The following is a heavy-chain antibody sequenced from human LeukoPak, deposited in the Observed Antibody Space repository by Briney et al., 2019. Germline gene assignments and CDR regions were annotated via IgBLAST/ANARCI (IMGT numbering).Heavy chain of an antibody. V-gene: IGHV3-21*01. CDR2: ISSSSSYI. J-gene: IGHJ3*02. CDR1: GFTFSSYS. Sequence: GGSLRLSCAASGFTFSSYSMNWVRQAPGKGLEWVSSISSSSSYIYYADSVKGRFTISRDNAKNSLYLQMNSLRAEDTAVYYCATYYYDSSGYFSSAFDIWDQGTMVTVSS. CDR3: ATYYYDSSGYFSSAFDI. D-gene: IGHD3-22*01.